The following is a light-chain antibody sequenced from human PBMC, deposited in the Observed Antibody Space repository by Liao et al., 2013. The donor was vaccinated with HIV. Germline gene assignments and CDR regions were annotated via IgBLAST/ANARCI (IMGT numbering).Light chain of an antibody. CDR3: QVWATSSEHPGV. V-gene: IGLV3-1*01. CDR1: KLGDKY. CDR2: EDR. Sequence: SYELTQPPSVSVFPGQTASITCSGEKLGDKYACWYQQRPGQAPVLVIFEDRDRPSGIPERFSGSNSGNTATLTISSVEAGDEAAYYCQVWATSSEHPGVFGGGTKLTVL. J-gene: IGLJ3*02.